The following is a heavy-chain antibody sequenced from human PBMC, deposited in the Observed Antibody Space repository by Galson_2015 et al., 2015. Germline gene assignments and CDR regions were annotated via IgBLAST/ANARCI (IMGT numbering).Heavy chain of an antibody. Sequence: SLRLSCAASGFTFSSYWMNWVRQAPGKGLEWVSRINSDGSSTSYADSVKGRSTISRDNAKNTLYLQMNSLRAEDTAVYYCARGTPNYYYSYGMDVWGQGTTVTVSS. CDR3: ARGTPNYYYSYGMDV. CDR2: INSDGSST. CDR1: GFTFSSYW. J-gene: IGHJ6*02. V-gene: IGHV3-74*01.